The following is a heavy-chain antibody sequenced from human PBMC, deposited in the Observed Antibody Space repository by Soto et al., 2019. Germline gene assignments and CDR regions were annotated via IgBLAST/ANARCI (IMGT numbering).Heavy chain of an antibody. CDR2: IDPGDTYA. CDR3: ARIYCTTTTCDSWFDP. Sequence: PGESLKISCTGFGYTFTTFLISWVRQMPGKGLEWMGRIDPGDTYATYSPAFQGHVTISADKATSTAYLQWSSLKASDTAMYFCARIYCTTTTCDSWFDPWGQGTLVTVSS. V-gene: IGHV5-10-1*01. J-gene: IGHJ5*02. CDR1: GYTFTTFL. D-gene: IGHD2-2*01.